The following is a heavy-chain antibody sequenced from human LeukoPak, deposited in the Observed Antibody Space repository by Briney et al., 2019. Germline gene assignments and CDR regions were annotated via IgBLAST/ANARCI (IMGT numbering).Heavy chain of an antibody. CDR3: ATTGRHIAVAGTDAFDI. D-gene: IGHD6-19*01. J-gene: IGHJ3*02. CDR2: INQSGST. CDR1: GESFSGSY. Sequence: KSSETLSLTCAVYGESFSGSYWSWIRQPPGKGLEWLGDINQSGSTNYNPSLKSRVTISLDTSKNQFSLKLTSVTAADTAVYYCATTGRHIAVAGTDAFDIWGQGTMVTVSS. V-gene: IGHV4-34*01.